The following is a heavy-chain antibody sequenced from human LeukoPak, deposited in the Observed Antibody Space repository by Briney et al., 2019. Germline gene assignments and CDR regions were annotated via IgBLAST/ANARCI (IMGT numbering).Heavy chain of an antibody. CDR1: GFTVSSNY. Sequence: GGSLRLSCAASGFTVSSNYMSWVREAPGKGLEWVSVIYSAGNTYYADSVQGRFTMSRENPENTLYLQMNSLRAEDTDVYYCARAHDRGYYYGFDYWGQGTLVTVSS. CDR3: ARAHDRGYYYGFDY. J-gene: IGHJ4*02. V-gene: IGHV3-66*01. CDR2: IYSAGNT. D-gene: IGHD3-22*01.